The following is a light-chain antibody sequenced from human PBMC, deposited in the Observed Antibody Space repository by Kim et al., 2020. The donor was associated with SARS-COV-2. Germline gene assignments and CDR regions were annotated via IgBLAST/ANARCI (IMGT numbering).Light chain of an antibody. CDR2: LNSDGSH. Sequence: QPVLTQSPSASASLGASVKLTCTLSSGHSSYAIAWHQQQPEKGPRYLMKLNSDGSHSKGDGIPDRFSGSSSGAERYLTISSLKSEDEADYYCQTWGTGGVVFGGGTKVTVL. J-gene: IGLJ2*01. V-gene: IGLV4-69*01. CDR1: SGHSSYA. CDR3: QTWGTGGVV.